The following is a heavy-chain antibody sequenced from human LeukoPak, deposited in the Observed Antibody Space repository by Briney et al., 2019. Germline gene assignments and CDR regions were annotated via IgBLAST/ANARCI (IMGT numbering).Heavy chain of an antibody. Sequence: GGSLRLSCAASGFTFSSYAMHWVRQAPGKGLEWVAVISYDGSNKYYADSVKGRFTISRDNSKNTLYLQMNSLRAEDTAVYYCARSREVMGEPDYFDYWGQGTLVTVSS. CDR3: ARSREVMGEPDYFDY. D-gene: IGHD3-16*01. J-gene: IGHJ4*02. CDR1: GFTFSSYA. CDR2: ISYDGSNK. V-gene: IGHV3-30*14.